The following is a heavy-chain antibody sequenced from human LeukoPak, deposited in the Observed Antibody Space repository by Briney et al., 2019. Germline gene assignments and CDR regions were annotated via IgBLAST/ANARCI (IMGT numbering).Heavy chain of an antibody. D-gene: IGHD3-22*01. CDR2: FDPEDGET. CDR3: ATLPPEYYYDSSGYHNFDY. J-gene: IGHJ4*02. V-gene: IGHV1-24*01. CDR1: GYTLTELS. Sequence: ASVTVSFTVSGYTLTELSMHWVRQAPGKGLEWLGGFDPEDGETIYAQKFQGRVTMTEDTSTDTAYMELSSLRSEDTAVYYCATLPPEYYYDSSGYHNFDYWGQGTLVTVSS.